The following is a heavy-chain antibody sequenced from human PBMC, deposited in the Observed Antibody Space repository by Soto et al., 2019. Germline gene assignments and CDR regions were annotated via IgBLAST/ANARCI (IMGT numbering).Heavy chain of an antibody. Sequence: QVQLVQSGAEVKKPGSPVKVSCKVSGGTFSRYVVSWVRQAPGQGLEWMGGIIPFSGSTNYTQKFQGRVTLTADIATSTAYMELSGVTSEDTAVYFCARAGTVTVFYHYSYGMDIWGQGTTVTVTS. V-gene: IGHV1-69*06. CDR3: ARAGTVTVFYHYSYGMDI. CDR1: GGTFSRYV. CDR2: IIPFSGST. J-gene: IGHJ6*01. D-gene: IGHD4-17*01.